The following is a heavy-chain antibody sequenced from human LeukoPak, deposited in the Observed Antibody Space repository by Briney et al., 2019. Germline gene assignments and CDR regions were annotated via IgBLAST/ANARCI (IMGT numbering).Heavy chain of an antibody. CDR3: AREGGIIRFGGKDV. J-gene: IGHJ6*02. D-gene: IGHD3-16*01. CDR1: GFTFSSYG. Sequence: GGSLRLSCAASGFTFSSYGMHWVRQAPGKGLEWVAVIWYDGSNKYYADSAKGRFTISRDNAANSLYLQMNSLRVEDTAVYYCAREGGIIRFGGKDVWGQGTTVIVS. V-gene: IGHV3-33*02. CDR2: IWYDGSNK.